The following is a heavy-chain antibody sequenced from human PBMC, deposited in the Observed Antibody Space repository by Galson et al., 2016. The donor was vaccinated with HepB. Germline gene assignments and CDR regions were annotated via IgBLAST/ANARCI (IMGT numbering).Heavy chain of an antibody. CDR1: GDSMTSAY. Sequence: ETLSLTCTVSGDSMTSAYWTWIRQAPGKGLEWIGYVSSIGSASYKPSLKSRVTMSIDTSRDQFSLRLTSVTAADTAIYYCARDSITVTKGLDLWGQGTLVTVSS. V-gene: IGHV4-4*08. CDR3: ARDSITVTKGLDL. D-gene: IGHD4-11*01. CDR2: VSSIGSA. J-gene: IGHJ4*02.